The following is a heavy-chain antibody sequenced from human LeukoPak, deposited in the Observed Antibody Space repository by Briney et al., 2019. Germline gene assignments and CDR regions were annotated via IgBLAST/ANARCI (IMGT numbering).Heavy chain of an antibody. Sequence: PGGSLRLSGAASGFTCSSYSMNWVRQAPGKGLEWVSSISSSSSYIYYADSVKGRFTISRDNAKNSLYLQMNSLRAEDTAVYYCARSTTGYYYMDVWGKGTTVTVSS. CDR3: ARSTTGYYYMDV. D-gene: IGHD1-1*01. V-gene: IGHV3-21*01. J-gene: IGHJ6*03. CDR2: ISSSSSYI. CDR1: GFTCSSYS.